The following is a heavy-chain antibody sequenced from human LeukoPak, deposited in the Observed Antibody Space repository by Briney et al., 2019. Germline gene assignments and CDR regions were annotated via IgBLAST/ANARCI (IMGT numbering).Heavy chain of an antibody. J-gene: IGHJ6*02. Sequence: SETLSLTCTVSGGSISSSSYYWGWIRQPPRKGLEWIGSIYYSGSTYYNPSLKSRVTISVDTSKNQFSLKLSSVTAADTAVYYCARGTPLDYYYYGMDVWGQGTTVTVSS. CDR2: IYYSGST. CDR1: GGSISSSSYY. D-gene: IGHD1/OR15-1a*01. V-gene: IGHV4-39*07. CDR3: ARGTPLDYYYYGMDV.